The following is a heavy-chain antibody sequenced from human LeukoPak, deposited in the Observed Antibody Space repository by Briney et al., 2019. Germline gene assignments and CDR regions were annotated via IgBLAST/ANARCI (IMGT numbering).Heavy chain of an antibody. CDR2: INWNGGST. D-gene: IGHD3-16*01. V-gene: IGHV3-20*04. Sequence: SGGSLRLSCAASGFTFDDYGMSWVRQAPGKGLEWVSGINWNGGSTGYADSVKGRFTISRDNAKNSLYLQMNSLRAEDTALYYCARRKEGYNYMDVWGKGTTVTVSS. J-gene: IGHJ6*03. CDR3: ARRKEGYNYMDV. CDR1: GFTFDDYG.